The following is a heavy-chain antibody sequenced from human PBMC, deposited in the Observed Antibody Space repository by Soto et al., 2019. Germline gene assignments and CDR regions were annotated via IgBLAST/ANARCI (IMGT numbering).Heavy chain of an antibody. D-gene: IGHD3-10*01. CDR3: ARHSTLYYYGSGIGWFDP. J-gene: IGHJ5*02. CDR2: IYYSGST. CDR1: GGSISSNSYY. V-gene: IGHV4-39*01. Sequence: SETLSLTCTVSGGSISSNSYYWGWIRQPPGKGLEWIGSIYYSGSTYYNPSLKGRVTISVDTSKNQFSLKLSSVTAADTAVYYCARHSTLYYYGSGIGWFDPWGQGTLVTVSS.